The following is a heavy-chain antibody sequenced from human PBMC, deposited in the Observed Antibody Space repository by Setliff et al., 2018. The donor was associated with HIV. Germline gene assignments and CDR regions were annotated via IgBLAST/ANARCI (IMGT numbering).Heavy chain of an antibody. CDR1: GYTFISYG. J-gene: IGHJ4*02. V-gene: IGHV1-18*01. CDR3: ARADSSNWYHVDY. CDR2: ISPETGNT. D-gene: IGHD6-13*01. Sequence: GASVKVSCKTSGYTFISYGINWVRQAPGQGLEWMGWISPETGNTNYAQKFQGRVTITTDESTSTAYMELSSLRSEDTAVYYCARADSSNWYHVDYWGQGTLVTVSS.